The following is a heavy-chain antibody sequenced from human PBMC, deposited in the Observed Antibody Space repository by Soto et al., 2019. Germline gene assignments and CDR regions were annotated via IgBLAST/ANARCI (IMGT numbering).Heavy chain of an antibody. V-gene: IGHV3-23*01. D-gene: IGHD6-13*01. Sequence: EVQLLESGGGLVQPGGSLRLSCAASGFTFSSYAMSWVRQAPGKGLEWVSGITDGGGSTFYADSLQGRFTISRDNSKNTLYLQMSSLTAEDTAIYYCAKVGLFRNGYMGVVRVDSWGQGTLVTVSA. J-gene: IGHJ4*02. CDR3: AKVGLFRNGYMGVVRVDS. CDR1: GFTFSSYA. CDR2: ITDGGGST.